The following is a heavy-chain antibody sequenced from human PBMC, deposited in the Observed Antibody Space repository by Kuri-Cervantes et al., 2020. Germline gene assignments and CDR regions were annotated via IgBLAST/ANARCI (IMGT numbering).Heavy chain of an antibody. Sequence: GGSLRLSCAASGFSFSSHGMHWVRQAPGKGLEWVAVIRYDGSETYYADSVKGRFTISKDNSRNTLYVHVNDLRVEDTAVYYCARVLGDCTAGGCHPDYWGQGTLVTVSS. CDR3: ARVLGDCTAGGCHPDY. D-gene: IGHD2-15*01. CDR2: IRYDGSET. J-gene: IGHJ4*02. CDR1: GFSFSSHG. V-gene: IGHV3-33*01.